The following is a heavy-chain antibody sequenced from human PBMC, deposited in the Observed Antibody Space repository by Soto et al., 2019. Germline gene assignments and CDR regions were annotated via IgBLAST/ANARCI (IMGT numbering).Heavy chain of an antibody. CDR1: GFSLSTSGVG. D-gene: IGHD6-19*01. V-gene: IGHV2-5*01. J-gene: IGHJ5*02. Sequence: SGPTLVKPTQTLTLTCTFSGFSLSTSGVGVGWIRQPPGKALEWLALIYWNDDKRYSPSLKSRLTITKDTSKNQVVLTMTNMDPVDTATYYCAHIQRKPQWLKWKVNNWFDPWGQGTLVTVSS. CDR3: AHIQRKPQWLKWKVNNWFDP. CDR2: IYWNDDK.